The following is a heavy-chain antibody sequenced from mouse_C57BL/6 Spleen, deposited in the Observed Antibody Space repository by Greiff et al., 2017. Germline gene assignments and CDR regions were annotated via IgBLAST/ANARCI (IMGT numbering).Heavy chain of an antibody. CDR1: GYTFTSYW. D-gene: IGHD1-1*01. CDR3: ARSGYGSYYFDY. CDR2: IYPGSGST. V-gene: IGHV1-55*01. Sequence: VKLQQPGAELVKPGASVKMSCKASGYTFTSYWITWVKQRPGQGLEWIGDIYPGSGSTNYNEKFKSKATLTVDTSSSTAYMQLSSLTSEDSAVYYCARSGYGSYYFDYWGQGTTLTVSS. J-gene: IGHJ2*01.